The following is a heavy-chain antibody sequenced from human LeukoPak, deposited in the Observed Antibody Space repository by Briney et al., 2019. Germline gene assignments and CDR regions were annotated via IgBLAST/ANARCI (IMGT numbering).Heavy chain of an antibody. J-gene: IGHJ4*02. CDR3: ARGSNPYYYESSCYYPPIKDY. V-gene: IGHV4-34*01. Sequence: PSETLSLTCAVYGGSFSGYYWSWIRQPPGKGLEWIGEINHSGSTNYNPSLKSRVTISVDTSKNQFSLKLSSVTAADTAVYYCARGSNPYYYESSCYYPPIKDYWGQGTLVTVSS. CDR2: INHSGST. CDR1: GGSFSGYY. D-gene: IGHD3-22*01.